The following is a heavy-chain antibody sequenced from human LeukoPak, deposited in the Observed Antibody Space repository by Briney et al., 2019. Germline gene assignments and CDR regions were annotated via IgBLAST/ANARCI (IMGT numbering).Heavy chain of an antibody. V-gene: IGHV4-59*01. CDR1: GDSIRDFF. CDR2: LYYSGST. CDR3: ARERDGSSTYMDV. Sequence: PSETLSLTCKVSGDSIRDFFWGWIRQPPGKGLEWIGYLYYSGSTYYNPSLKSRVTISVDTSKNQFSLKLSSVTAADTAVYYCARERDGSSTYMDVWGKGTTVTVSS. J-gene: IGHJ6*03. D-gene: IGHD2-2*01.